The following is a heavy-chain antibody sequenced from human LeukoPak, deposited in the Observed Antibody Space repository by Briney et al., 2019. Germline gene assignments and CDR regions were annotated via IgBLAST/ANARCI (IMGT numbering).Heavy chain of an antibody. CDR2: ISSSGSTI. D-gene: IGHD6-6*01. J-gene: IGHJ6*04. CDR3: ARDAGYSSSPDV. V-gene: IGHV3-48*03. Sequence: GGSLRLSCAASGFTFSSYEMNWVRQAPGKGLEWVSYISSSGSTIYYADSVKGRFTISRDSAKNSLYLQMNSLRAEDTAVYYCARDAGYSSSPDVWGKGTTVTVSS. CDR1: GFTFSSYE.